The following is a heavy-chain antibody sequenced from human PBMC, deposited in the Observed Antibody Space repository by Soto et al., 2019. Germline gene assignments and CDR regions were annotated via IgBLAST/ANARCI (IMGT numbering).Heavy chain of an antibody. CDR2: IYYSGST. CDR1: GGSISSYY. J-gene: IGHJ4*02. CDR3: ARGPGNSNQDPDY. V-gene: IGHV4-59*01. D-gene: IGHD1-1*01. Sequence: PSETLSLTCTVSGGSISSYYWSWIRQPPGKGLEWIGYIYYSGSTNYNPSLKSRVTISVDTSKNQFSLKLSSVTAADTAVYYCARGPGNSNQDPDYWGEGTLVTVSS.